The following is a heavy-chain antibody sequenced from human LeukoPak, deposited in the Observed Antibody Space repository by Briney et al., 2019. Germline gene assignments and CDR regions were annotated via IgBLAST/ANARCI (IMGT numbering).Heavy chain of an antibody. CDR2: INSDGSST. CDR1: GFTFSSYW. Sequence: GGSLRLSCAASGFTFSSYWMHWVRQAPGKGLVWVSRINSDGSSTSYADSVKGRFTISRDNSKNTLYLQMNSLRAEDTAVYYCAKGMTTGYYFDYWGQGTLVTVSS. V-gene: IGHV3-74*01. J-gene: IGHJ4*02. D-gene: IGHD4-17*01. CDR3: AKGMTTGYYFDY.